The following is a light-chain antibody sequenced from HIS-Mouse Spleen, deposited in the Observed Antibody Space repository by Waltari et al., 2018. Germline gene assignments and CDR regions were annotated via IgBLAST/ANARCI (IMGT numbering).Light chain of an antibody. V-gene: IGLV1-51*01. J-gene: IGLJ3*02. CDR2: DNN. CDR3: GTWDSSLSAGV. CDR1: TSHFGTTC. Sequence: QPVLTQPPSVSAAPGPNVTVSCSGRTSHFGTTCVPLYQPLPGTAPKLLIYDNNKRPSVIPDRFSGSKSGTSATLGITGLQTGDEADYYCGTWDSSLSAGVFGGGTKLTVL.